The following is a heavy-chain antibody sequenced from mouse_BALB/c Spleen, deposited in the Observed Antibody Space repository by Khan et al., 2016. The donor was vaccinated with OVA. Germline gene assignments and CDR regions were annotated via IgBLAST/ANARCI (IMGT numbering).Heavy chain of an antibody. D-gene: IGHD1-1*01. CDR2: INPSTGYT. CDR3: ANHGSSSAWFTY. V-gene: IGHV1-7*01. J-gene: IGHJ3*01. Sequence: QVQLQQSGAELAKPGASVKMSCKASGYTFTSYWMHWVKQRPGQGLVWIGYINPSTGYTEYNQKFKDKATLTADKSSSTAYMQLSSLTSEDSAVYSCANHGSSSAWFTYWGQGTLVTVSA. CDR1: GYTFTSYW.